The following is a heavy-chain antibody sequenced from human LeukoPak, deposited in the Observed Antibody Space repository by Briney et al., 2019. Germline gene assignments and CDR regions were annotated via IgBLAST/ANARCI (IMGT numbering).Heavy chain of an antibody. CDR1: GYTFNAYY. CDR2: INPNSGGS. D-gene: IGHD3-10*01. V-gene: IGHV1-2*02. Sequence: ASVKVSCKTSGYTFNAYYMHWVRQAPGQGLEWMGWINPNSGGSNYAQKFQGRVTMTSDTSINTAYMELSSLRSEDTAVYYCARDLREVRGSSAAPWAFDIWGQGTMVTVSS. CDR3: ARDLREVRGSSAAPWAFDI. J-gene: IGHJ3*02.